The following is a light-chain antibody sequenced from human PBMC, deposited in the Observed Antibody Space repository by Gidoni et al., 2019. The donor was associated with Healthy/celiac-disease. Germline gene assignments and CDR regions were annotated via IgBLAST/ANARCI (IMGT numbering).Light chain of an antibody. CDR3: SSYTSSSTLV. V-gene: IGLV2-18*02. Sequence: QSALTQPPSVSGSPGQSVPISCTVTSSDVGSYNRVSWYQRPPCTAPKLMIYEVSNRPSGVPDRFSGSKSGNTASLTISGLQAEDEADYYCSSYTSSSTLVFGGGTKLTVL. CDR1: SSDVGSYNR. J-gene: IGLJ2*01. CDR2: EVS.